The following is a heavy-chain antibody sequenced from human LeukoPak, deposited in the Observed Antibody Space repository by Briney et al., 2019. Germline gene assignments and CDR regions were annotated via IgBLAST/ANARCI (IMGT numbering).Heavy chain of an antibody. Sequence: PSETLSLTCTVSGDSISSHYWSWIRQPPGKGLEWIGYISFGGTTNYNPSLKSRVAISIDTSKNQFSLKLSSVTAADTAVYYCARGGANPQDAFDIWGQGTMVTVSS. CDR3: ARGGANPQDAFDI. CDR2: ISFGGTT. D-gene: IGHD4/OR15-4a*01. V-gene: IGHV4-59*08. CDR1: GDSISSHY. J-gene: IGHJ3*02.